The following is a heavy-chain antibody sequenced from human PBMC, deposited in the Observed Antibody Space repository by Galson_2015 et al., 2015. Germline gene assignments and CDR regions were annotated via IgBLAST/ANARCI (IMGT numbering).Heavy chain of an antibody. CDR2: MRPWGST. Sequence: SETLSLTCAVHGGSFSGYYCSWIRQPPGKGLEWIGEMRPWGSTNYKPSLKSRVTISLDTSKRQFSLKVNSVTAADTAVYYCARFHAETATLDWGQGTLVTVSS. CDR1: GGSFSGYY. D-gene: IGHD5-24*01. CDR3: ARFHAETATLD. V-gene: IGHV4-34*01. J-gene: IGHJ4*02.